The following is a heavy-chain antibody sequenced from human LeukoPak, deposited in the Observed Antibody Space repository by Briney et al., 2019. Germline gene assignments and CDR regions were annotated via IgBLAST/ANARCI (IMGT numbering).Heavy chain of an antibody. CDR1: GFTFDDYG. CDR2: INWNGGST. Sequence: GGSLRLSCAASGFTFDDYGMSWVRQAPGKGLEWVSGINWNGGSTGYADSVKGRFTISRDNAKNSLYLQMNSLRAEDTALYYCARAYYDSSPLSGDYYYYMDVWGKGTTVTVSS. V-gene: IGHV3-20*04. D-gene: IGHD3-22*01. CDR3: ARAYYDSSPLSGDYYYYMDV. J-gene: IGHJ6*03.